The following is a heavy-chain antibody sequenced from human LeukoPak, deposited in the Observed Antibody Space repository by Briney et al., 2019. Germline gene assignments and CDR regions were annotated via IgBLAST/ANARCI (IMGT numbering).Heavy chain of an antibody. V-gene: IGHV4-34*01. J-gene: IGHJ4*02. CDR3: ARWGLRRDYDY. Sequence: NPSETLSLTCAVYGGSFSGYYWSWIRQPPGKGLEWIGEINHSGSTNCNPSLKSRVTISVDTSKNQFSLKLSSVTAADTAVYYCARWGLRRDYDYWGQGTLVTVSS. CDR1: GGSFSGYY. D-gene: IGHD1-26*01. CDR2: INHSGST.